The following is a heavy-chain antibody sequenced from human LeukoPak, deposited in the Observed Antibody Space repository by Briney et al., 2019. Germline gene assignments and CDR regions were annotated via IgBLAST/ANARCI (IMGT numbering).Heavy chain of an antibody. CDR1: GFTFSSYA. CDR3: ARFRVPAAIGDSWFDP. V-gene: IGHV3-23*01. CDR2: ISGSGGST. D-gene: IGHD2-2*02. J-gene: IGHJ5*02. Sequence: PGGSLRLSCAASGFTFSSYAMSWVRQAPGKGLEWVSAISGSGGSTYYADSVKGRFTISRDNAKNSLYLQMNSLRADDTAVYYCARFRVPAAIGDSWFDPWGQGTLVTVSS.